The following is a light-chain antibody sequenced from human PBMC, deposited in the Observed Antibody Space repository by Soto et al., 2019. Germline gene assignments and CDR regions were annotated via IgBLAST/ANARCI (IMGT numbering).Light chain of an antibody. CDR1: QSVSSY. V-gene: IGKV3-11*01. CDR2: DAS. J-gene: IGKJ4*01. CDR3: HQRSNWPST. Sequence: EIVLTQSPATLSLSPGERATLSCRASQSVSSYLAWYHQKPGQAPRLLIYDASNRATGIPARFSGSGSGTDVTLTISSLEPEDFAVYYCHQRSNWPSTFGGGTKVEIK.